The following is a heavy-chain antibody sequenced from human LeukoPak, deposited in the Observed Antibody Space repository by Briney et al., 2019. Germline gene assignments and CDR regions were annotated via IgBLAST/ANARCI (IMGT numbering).Heavy chain of an antibody. D-gene: IGHD3-22*01. CDR2: IYSGGST. J-gene: IGHJ3*02. V-gene: IGHV3-66*01. Sequence: PGGSLRLSCAASGFTVSSNYMSWVRQAPGKGLEWVSVIYSGGSTYYADSVKGRFTISRDNSKNTLYLQMNSLRAEDTAVYYCAREETYYYDSSGYRSGAFDIWGQGTTVTVSS. CDR1: GFTVSSNY. CDR3: AREETYYYDSSGYRSGAFDI.